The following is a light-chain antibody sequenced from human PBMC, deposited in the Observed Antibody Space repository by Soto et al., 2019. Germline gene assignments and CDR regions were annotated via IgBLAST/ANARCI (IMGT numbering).Light chain of an antibody. Sequence: EIVLTQSPATVSLSPGERVTLSCRASQSVNIYLAWYQQKPGQAPRLLIYDASNRATGVPARFSGSGSGTDFTLTISRLESEDFAVYYCQQRANWPLTFGGGTKVEIK. J-gene: IGKJ4*01. CDR1: QSVNIY. CDR2: DAS. CDR3: QQRANWPLT. V-gene: IGKV3-11*01.